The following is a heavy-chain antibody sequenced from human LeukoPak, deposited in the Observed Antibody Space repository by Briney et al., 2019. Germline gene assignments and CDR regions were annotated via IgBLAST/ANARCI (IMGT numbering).Heavy chain of an antibody. Sequence: HPGGSLRLSCKVSGFTVSTNSWSWVRQAPGKGLEWVAFIRYDGSNKYYADSVKGRFTISRDNSKNTLYLQMNSLRAEDTAVYYCAKGYTYYYGPWGQGTLVTVSS. J-gene: IGHJ5*02. CDR3: AKGYTYYYGP. CDR1: GFTVSTNS. D-gene: IGHD3-10*01. CDR2: IRYDGSNK. V-gene: IGHV3-30*02.